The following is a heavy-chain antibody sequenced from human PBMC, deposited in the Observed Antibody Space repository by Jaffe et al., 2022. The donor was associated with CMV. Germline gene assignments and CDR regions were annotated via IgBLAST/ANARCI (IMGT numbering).Heavy chain of an antibody. CDR2: IIPILGIA. Sequence: QVQLVQSGAEVKKPGSSVKVSCKASGGTFSSYAISWVRQAPGQGLEWMGRIIPILGIANYAQKFQGRVTITADKSTSTAYMELSSLRSEDTAVYYCARCCRLAAAGTSSWFDPWGQGTLVTVSS. V-gene: IGHV1-69*09. CDR1: GGTFSSYA. D-gene: IGHD6-13*01. CDR3: ARCCRLAAAGTSSWFDP. J-gene: IGHJ5*02.